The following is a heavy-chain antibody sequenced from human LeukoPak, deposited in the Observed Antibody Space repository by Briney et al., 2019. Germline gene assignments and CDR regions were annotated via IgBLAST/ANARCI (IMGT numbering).Heavy chain of an antibody. Sequence: PPGGSLRLSCAASGFTFDDYGMSWVRQAPGKGLEWVSGINWNGGSTGYADSVKGRFTISRDNAKNSLYLQMNSLRAEDTALYYCARDYYGSGSYAKDAFDIWGQGTVVTVSS. V-gene: IGHV3-20*04. J-gene: IGHJ3*02. D-gene: IGHD3-10*01. CDR2: INWNGGST. CDR1: GFTFDDYG. CDR3: ARDYYGSGSYAKDAFDI.